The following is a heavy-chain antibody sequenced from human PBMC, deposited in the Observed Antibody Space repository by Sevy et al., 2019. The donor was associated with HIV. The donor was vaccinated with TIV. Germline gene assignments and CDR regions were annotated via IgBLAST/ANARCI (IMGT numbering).Heavy chain of an antibody. CDR3: AGSNYVRYCFDY. J-gene: IGHJ4*02. V-gene: IGHV1-2*02. CDR1: GYTFTGYY. Sequence: ASVKVSCKASGYTFTGYYMHWVRQAPGQGLEWMGWINPNSGGTNYAQKFQGRVTMTRDTSISTAYMELSRLRSDDTAVYYCAGSNYVRYCFDYWGQGTLVTVSS. D-gene: IGHD4-4*01. CDR2: INPNSGGT.